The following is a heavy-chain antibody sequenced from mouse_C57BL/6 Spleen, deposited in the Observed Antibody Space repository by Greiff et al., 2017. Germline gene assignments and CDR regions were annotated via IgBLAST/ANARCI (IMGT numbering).Heavy chain of an antibody. CDR2: INPGSGGT. Sequence: VKLQESGAELVRPGTSVTVSCKASGYAFTNYLIEWVKQRPGQGLEWIGVINPGSGGTTYNEKFKGKATLTADKSSSPDYMQLISLTSADAAVYFCDRDHYGNYIDYWGQGTTLTVSS. D-gene: IGHD1-1*01. CDR3: DRDHYGNYIDY. CDR1: GYAFTNYL. V-gene: IGHV1-54*01. J-gene: IGHJ2*01.